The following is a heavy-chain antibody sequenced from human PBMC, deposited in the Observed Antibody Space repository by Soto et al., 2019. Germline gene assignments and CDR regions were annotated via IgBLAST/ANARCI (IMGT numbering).Heavy chain of an antibody. CDR1: GFTFSDSY. V-gene: IGHV3-11*01. Sequence: QVQLVESGGGLVRPGGSLRLSCAASGFTFSDSYMSWIRQAPGKGLEWVSYIDSSGSTIYNADSVKGRFIISRDNAKNSLYLQMNRLRVEDTAVYYCARDRSGSWYGRGYHYYGMDVWGQGTTVTVSS. CDR2: IDSSGSTI. CDR3: ARDRSGSWYGRGYHYYGMDV. D-gene: IGHD6-13*01. J-gene: IGHJ6*02.